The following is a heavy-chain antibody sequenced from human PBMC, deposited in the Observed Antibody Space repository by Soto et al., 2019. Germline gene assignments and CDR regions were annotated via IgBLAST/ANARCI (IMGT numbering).Heavy chain of an antibody. Sequence: GGSLRLSCAASGFTFSSYAMSWVLQAPGKGLEWVSAISGSGGSTYYADSVKGRFTISRDNSKNTLYLQMNSLRAEETAVYYCAKDRNPAAVADCFDYWGQGTLVTVSS. CDR3: AKDRNPAAVADCFDY. D-gene: IGHD6-19*01. J-gene: IGHJ4*02. V-gene: IGHV3-23*01. CDR2: ISGSGGST. CDR1: GFTFSSYA.